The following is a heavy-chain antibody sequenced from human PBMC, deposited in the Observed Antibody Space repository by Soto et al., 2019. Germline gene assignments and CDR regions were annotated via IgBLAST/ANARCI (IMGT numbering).Heavy chain of an antibody. CDR1: GYTLTELS. CDR3: ATDDIYCSGGSCSHY. V-gene: IGHV1-24*01. Sequence: ASVKVSCKVSGYTLTELSMHWVRQAPGKGLEWMGGFDPEDGETIYAQKFQGRVTMTEDTSTDTAYMELSSLRSEDTAVYYCATDDIYCSGGSCSHYWGQGTLVTVSS. J-gene: IGHJ4*02. D-gene: IGHD2-15*01. CDR2: FDPEDGET.